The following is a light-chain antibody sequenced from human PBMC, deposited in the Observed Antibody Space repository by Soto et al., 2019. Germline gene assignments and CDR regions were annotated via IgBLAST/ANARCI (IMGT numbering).Light chain of an antibody. CDR1: YSNIGSNF. CDR2: SIN. J-gene: IGLJ3*02. Sequence: QYVLTQPTSASATPGQTVTISCSGRYSNIGSNFVSWYQRLPGTAPKLLIYSINQRPSGVPDRFSGSKSGTSASLTISGLQSEDEADYFCSSWDDSLDGPVFGGGTNVTVL. CDR3: SSWDDSLDGPV. V-gene: IGLV1-44*01.